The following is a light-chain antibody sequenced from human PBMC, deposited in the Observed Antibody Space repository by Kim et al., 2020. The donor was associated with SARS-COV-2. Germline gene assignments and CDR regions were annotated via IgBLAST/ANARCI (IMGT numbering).Light chain of an antibody. J-gene: IGLJ2*01. CDR1: SLRTYY. V-gene: IGLV3-19*01. CDR3: NSRDNSGDHVV. Sequence: ALGRTGRITCQGDSLRTYYASWYQQKPGQAPILVIYGKNNRPSGIPDRFSGSSSGNTASLTVTGAQAVDEADYYCNSRDNSGDHVVLGGGTKLIVL. CDR2: GKN.